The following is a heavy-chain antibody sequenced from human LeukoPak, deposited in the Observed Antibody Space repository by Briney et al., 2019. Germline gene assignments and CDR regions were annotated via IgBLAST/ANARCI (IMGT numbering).Heavy chain of an antibody. CDR1: GFTFSSYA. J-gene: IGHJ4*02. V-gene: IGHV3-23*01. CDR2: ISGSGGST. D-gene: IGHD3-10*01. CDR3: ANRPYGSGSYHLDY. Sequence: GGSLRLSCAASGFTFSSYAMSWVRQAPGKGLEWVSAISGSGGSTYYADSVKGRFTISRDNSKNTLYLQMNSLRAEDTAVYYCANRPYGSGSYHLDYWGQGTLVTASS.